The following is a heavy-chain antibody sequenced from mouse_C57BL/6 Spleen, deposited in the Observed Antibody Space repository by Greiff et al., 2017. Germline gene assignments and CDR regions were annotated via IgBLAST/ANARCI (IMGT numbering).Heavy chain of an antibody. D-gene: IGHD2-2*01. CDR1: GFSLTSYG. J-gene: IGHJ4*01. Sequence: QVQLKESGPGLVAPSQSLSITCTVSGFSLTSYGVHWVRQPPGKGLEWLVVIWSDGSTTYNSALKSRLSISKDNSKSQVFLKMNSLQTDDTAMYYCARQGVTPYYYAMDYWGQGTSVTVSS. CDR2: IWSDGST. V-gene: IGHV2-6-1*01. CDR3: ARQGVTPYYYAMDY.